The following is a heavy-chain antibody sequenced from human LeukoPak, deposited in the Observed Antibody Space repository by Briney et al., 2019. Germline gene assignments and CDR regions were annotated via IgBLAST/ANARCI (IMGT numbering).Heavy chain of an antibody. V-gene: IGHV4-4*07. CDR3: ARHPRYCSSTSCPIDY. CDR1: GGSISSYY. Sequence: SETLSLTCTVSGGSISSYYWSWIRQPAGKGLEWIGRIYTSGSTNYNPSLKSRVTTSVDTSKNQFSLKLSSVTAADTAVYYCARHPRYCSSTSCPIDYWGQGTLVTVSS. CDR2: IYTSGST. D-gene: IGHD2-2*01. J-gene: IGHJ4*02.